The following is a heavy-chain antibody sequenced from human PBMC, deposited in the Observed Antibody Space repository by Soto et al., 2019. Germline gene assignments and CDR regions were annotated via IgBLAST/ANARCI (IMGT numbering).Heavy chain of an antibody. CDR3: ARGRRVRGSTVTTRWDWFDP. V-gene: IGHV4-34*01. CDR1: GGSFSGYY. J-gene: IGHJ5*02. CDR2: INHSGST. D-gene: IGHD4-17*01. Sequence: QVQLQQWGAGLLKPSETLSLTCAVYGGSFSGYYWRWIRQPPGKGLEWIGEINHSGSTNYNPSLKSRVTISVDTSKNQVSLKLSSVTAADTAVYYCARGRRVRGSTVTTRWDWFDPWGQGTLVTVSS.